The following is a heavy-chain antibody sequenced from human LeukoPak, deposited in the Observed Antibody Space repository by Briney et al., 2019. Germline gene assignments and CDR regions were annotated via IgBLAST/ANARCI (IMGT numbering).Heavy chain of an antibody. CDR2: ISGSGGST. CDR3: AKDWGETYYYDSSGYS. V-gene: IGHV3-23*01. J-gene: IGHJ4*02. D-gene: IGHD3-22*01. CDR1: GFTFSSYA. Sequence: GGSLRLSCAASGFTFSSYAMSWVRQAPGKGLEWVSAISGSGGSTYYADSVKGRFTISRDNSKNTLYLQMNSLRAEDTAVYYCAKDWGETYYYDSSGYSWGQGTLVTVSS.